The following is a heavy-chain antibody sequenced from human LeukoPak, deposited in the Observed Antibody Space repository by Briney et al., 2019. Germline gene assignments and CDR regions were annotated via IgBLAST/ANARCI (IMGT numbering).Heavy chain of an antibody. CDR2: IYTSGST. Sequence: SETLSLTCTVYGGSISSYYWSWIRQPPGKGLEWIGYIYTSGSTNYNPSLKSRVTISVDTSKNQFSLKLSSVTAADTAVYYCATFLGGYESDYFDYWGQGNLVTVSS. D-gene: IGHD5-12*01. V-gene: IGHV4-4*09. CDR1: GGSISSYY. CDR3: ATFLGGYESDYFDY. J-gene: IGHJ4*02.